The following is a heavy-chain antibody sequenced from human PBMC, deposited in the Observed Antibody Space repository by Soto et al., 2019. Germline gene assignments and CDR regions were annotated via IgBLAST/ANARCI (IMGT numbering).Heavy chain of an antibody. Sequence: QVQLVQSGAEVKKPGASVKVSCKASGYTFTSYAMHWVRQAPGQRLEWMGGINAGNGNTKYSQKFQGRVTITRDTSASTAEMERSGLISEDTAAYYCARIYYGSGSYRYYCYGIDVWGQGTTVIVSS. D-gene: IGHD3-10*01. CDR3: ARIYYGSGSYRYYCYGIDV. CDR2: INAGNGNT. CDR1: GYTFTSYA. J-gene: IGHJ6*02. V-gene: IGHV1-3*01.